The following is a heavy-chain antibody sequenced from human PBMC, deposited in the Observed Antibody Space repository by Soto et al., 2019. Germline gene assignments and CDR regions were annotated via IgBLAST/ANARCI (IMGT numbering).Heavy chain of an antibody. CDR2: VNPNSGNT. CDR1: GYTFSTYD. D-gene: IGHD3-3*01. CDR3: ARVFGAGTFDF. V-gene: IGHV1-8*01. J-gene: IGHJ5*01. Sequence: ASVKFSCNASGYTFSTYDIHWVRQATGHGLEWMGWVNPNSGNTGSAQNFRGRVTMTRNTAISTAYMELSGLRSEDTAIYYCARVFGAGTFDFWGQGTRVTVSS.